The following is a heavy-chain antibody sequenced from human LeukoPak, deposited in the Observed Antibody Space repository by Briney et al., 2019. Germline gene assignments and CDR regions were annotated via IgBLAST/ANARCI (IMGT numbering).Heavy chain of an antibody. CDR2: INSDGSST. V-gene: IGHV3-74*01. CDR3: ARDRMVVNTAPWFDP. D-gene: IGHD2-15*01. J-gene: IGHJ5*02. Sequence: GGSLILSCAASGFTFSSYWMHWVRQAPGKGLVWVSRINSDGSSTSYADSVKGRFTISRDNAKNTLYLQMNSLRAEDTAVYYCARDRMVVNTAPWFDPWGQGTLVTVSS. CDR1: GFTFSSYW.